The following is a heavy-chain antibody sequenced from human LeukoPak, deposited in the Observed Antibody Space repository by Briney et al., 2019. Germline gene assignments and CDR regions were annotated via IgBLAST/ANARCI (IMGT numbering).Heavy chain of an antibody. Sequence: PGGSLRLSCAASGFTFSSYSMNWVRQAPGKGLEWVSSISSSSSYIYYADSVKGRFTISRDNAKNSLYLQMNSLRAEDTAVYYCAISPVDTAMVTEAWGQGTLVTVSS. CDR3: AISPVDTAMVTEA. V-gene: IGHV3-21*01. CDR2: ISSSSSYI. D-gene: IGHD5-18*01. CDR1: GFTFSSYS. J-gene: IGHJ5*02.